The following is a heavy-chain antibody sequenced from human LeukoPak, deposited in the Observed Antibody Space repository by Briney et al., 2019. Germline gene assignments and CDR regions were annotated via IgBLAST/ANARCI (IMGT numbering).Heavy chain of an antibody. CDR2: INHSGST. CDR1: GGSFSGYY. CDR3: ARGHRITIFGVVIIVGNWFDP. V-gene: IGHV4-34*01. J-gene: IGHJ5*02. D-gene: IGHD3-3*01. Sequence: PSETLSLTCAVYGGSFSGYYWSWIRQPPGKGLEWIGEINHSGSTNYNPSLKSRVTISVDTSKNQFSLKLSSVTAAHTAVYYCARGHRITIFGVVIIVGNWFDPWGQGTLVTVSS.